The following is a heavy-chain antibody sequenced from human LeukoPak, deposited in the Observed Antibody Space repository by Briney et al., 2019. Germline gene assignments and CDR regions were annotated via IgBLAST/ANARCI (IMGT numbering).Heavy chain of an antibody. Sequence: GRSLRLSCAASGFTFSSYGMHWVRQAPGKGLEWVAVISYDGGEQHYGDSVKGRFSISRDDSKSTIYLQMNSLRDEDSAAYYCARVYLERLTAGYFDHWGQGTWVTVSP. CDR3: ARVYLERLTAGYFDH. D-gene: IGHD2-8*01. V-gene: IGHV3-30*03. CDR2: ISYDGGEQ. J-gene: IGHJ4*02. CDR1: GFTFSSYG.